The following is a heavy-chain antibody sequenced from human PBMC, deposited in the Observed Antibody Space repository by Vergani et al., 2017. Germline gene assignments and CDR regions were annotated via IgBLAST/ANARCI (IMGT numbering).Heavy chain of an antibody. D-gene: IGHD2-2*01. CDR3: AKGVYCSSTSCYEGRGYYYGMGV. V-gene: IGHV3-23*01. CDR2: ISGSGGNT. Sequence: EVQLLESGGGLVQPGGSLRLSCAASGFTFSSYAMSWVRQVPGKGLELVSGISGSGGNTYYANSVQGRFTISRDNSKNTLYLQMNSLRADDTAVYYCAKGVYCSSTSCYEGRGYYYGMGVWGQGTTVTFAS. CDR1: GFTFSSYA. J-gene: IGHJ6*02.